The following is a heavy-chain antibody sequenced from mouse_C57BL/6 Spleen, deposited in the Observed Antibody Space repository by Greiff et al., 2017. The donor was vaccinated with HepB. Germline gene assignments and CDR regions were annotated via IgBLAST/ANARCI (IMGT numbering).Heavy chain of an antibody. CDR3: TRQLRLRRMDY. CDR2: IRNKANNHAT. D-gene: IGHD3-2*02. V-gene: IGHV6-6*01. CDR1: GFTFSDAW. J-gene: IGHJ4*01. Sequence: EVMLVESGGGLVQPGGSMKLSCAASGFTFSDAWMDWVRQSPEKGLEWVAEIRNKANNHATYYAESVKGRFTISRDDSKSSVYLQMNSFRAEDTGIYYCTRQLRLRRMDYWGQGTSVTVSS.